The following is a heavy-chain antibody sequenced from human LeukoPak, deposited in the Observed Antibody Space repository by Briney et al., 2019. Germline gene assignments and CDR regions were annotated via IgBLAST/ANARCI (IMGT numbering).Heavy chain of an antibody. CDR2: IKQVGSEK. V-gene: IGHV3-7*01. CDR3: ASLGYCSGGSCFYGMDV. CDR1: GFTFSRYW. Sequence: PGGSLRLSCAASGFTFSRYWMSWVRQAPGKGLEWVANIKQVGSEKYYVDSVKGRFTISRDNAKNSLYLQMNSLRAEDTAVFYCASLGYCSGGSCFYGMDVWGQGTTVIVSS. J-gene: IGHJ6*02. D-gene: IGHD2-15*01.